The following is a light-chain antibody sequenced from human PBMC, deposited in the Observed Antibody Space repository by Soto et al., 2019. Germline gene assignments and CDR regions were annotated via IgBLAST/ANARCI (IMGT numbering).Light chain of an antibody. CDR3: QQANSVPPT. CDR2: AAS. J-gene: IGKJ2*01. V-gene: IGKV1-12*01. Sequence: DIQMTQSPSSVSASVGDRVTITCRASQDISSWLAWYQQKPGKAPKLLIYAASSLQSGVPPRFSGSGSGTDFTLTISSLQPEDFATYYCQQANSVPPTFGQGTKLEIK. CDR1: QDISSW.